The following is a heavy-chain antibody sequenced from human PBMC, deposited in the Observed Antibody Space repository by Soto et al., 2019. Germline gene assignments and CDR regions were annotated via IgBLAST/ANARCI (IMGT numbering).Heavy chain of an antibody. V-gene: IGHV3-66*01. D-gene: IGHD3-10*01. CDR2: IYSGGST. Sequence: EVQVVESGGGLVQSGGSLTLSCAASGFTVSNSYMSWVRQAPGKGLEWVSAIYSGGSTYYADSVKGRFTISRDNSRNTLDLQMNCLRAEDTAVYFCARCDGSATYCFFFAYWGQGTPVTVSS. CDR3: ARCDGSATYCFFFAY. J-gene: IGHJ4*02. CDR1: GFTVSNSY.